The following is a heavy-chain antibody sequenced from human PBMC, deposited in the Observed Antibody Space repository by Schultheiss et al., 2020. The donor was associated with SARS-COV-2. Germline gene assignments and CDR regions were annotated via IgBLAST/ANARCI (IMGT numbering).Heavy chain of an antibody. V-gene: IGHV4-4*02. D-gene: IGHD3-22*01. Sequence: SETLSLTCAVSGGSISSSNWWSWVRQPPGKGLEWIGEIYHSGSTNYNPSLKSRVTISVDTSKNQFSLKLSSVTAADTAVYYCARGTTYYYDSSGSPWSYWGQGTLVTVSS. CDR3: ARGTTYYYDSSGSPWSY. CDR1: GGSISSSNW. J-gene: IGHJ4*02. CDR2: IYHSGST.